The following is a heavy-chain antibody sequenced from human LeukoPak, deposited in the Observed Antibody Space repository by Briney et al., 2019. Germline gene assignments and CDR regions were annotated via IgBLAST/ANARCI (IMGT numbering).Heavy chain of an antibody. CDR1: GYTYTGYY. CDR3: ARADHGTRSNGFYTLDY. CDR2: INPRSGDT. Sequence: ASVKVSCKASGYTYTGYYMHWVRQAPGQGLEWMGWINPRSGDTIYPQKFRGRVTMTRDTSINTAYMELNRLRSDDTAVYYCARADHGTRSNGFYTLDYWGQGTLVTVSS. D-gene: IGHD2-2*02. V-gene: IGHV1-2*02. J-gene: IGHJ4*02.